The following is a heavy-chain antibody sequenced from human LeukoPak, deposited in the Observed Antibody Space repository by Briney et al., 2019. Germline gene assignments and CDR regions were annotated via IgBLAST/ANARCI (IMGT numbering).Heavy chain of an antibody. J-gene: IGHJ4*02. CDR2: ISGSGGST. V-gene: IGHV3-23*01. Sequence: GGSLRLTCAASGFFFSSYGMQWVRQAPGKGLEWVSAISGSGGSTYYADSVKGRFTISRDNSKNTLYLQMNSLRAEDTAVYYCAKDFGAAARPYYFDYWGQGTLVTVSS. D-gene: IGHD6-13*01. CDR1: GFFFSSYG. CDR3: AKDFGAAARPYYFDY.